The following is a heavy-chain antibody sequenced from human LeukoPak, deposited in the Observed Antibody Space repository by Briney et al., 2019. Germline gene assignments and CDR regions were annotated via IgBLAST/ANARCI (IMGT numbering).Heavy chain of an antibody. J-gene: IGHJ4*02. D-gene: IGHD3-10*01. CDR1: GFTFSSYS. V-gene: IGHV3-21*01. CDR3: ASITMVRGVFDY. Sequence: PGGSPRLSCAASGFTFSSYSMNWVRQAPGKGLEWVSSISSSSSYIYYADSVKGRFTISRDNAKNSLYLQMNSLRAEDTAVYYCASITMVRGVFDYWGQGTLVTVSS. CDR2: ISSSSSYI.